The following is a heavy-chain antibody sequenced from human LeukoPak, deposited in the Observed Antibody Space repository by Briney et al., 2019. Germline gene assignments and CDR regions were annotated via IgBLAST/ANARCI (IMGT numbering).Heavy chain of an antibody. V-gene: IGHV4-34*01. D-gene: IGHD2-2*01. J-gene: IGHJ6*02. CDR3: ARGGLGPAAIGLGYYYYGMDV. Sequence: KTAETLSLTCAVYGGSFSGYYWSWIRQPPGKGLEWIGEINHSGSTNYNPSLKSRVTISVDTSKNQFSLKLSSVTAADTAVYYCARGGLGPAAIGLGYYYYGMDVWGQGTTVTVSS. CDR2: INHSGST. CDR1: GGSFSGYY.